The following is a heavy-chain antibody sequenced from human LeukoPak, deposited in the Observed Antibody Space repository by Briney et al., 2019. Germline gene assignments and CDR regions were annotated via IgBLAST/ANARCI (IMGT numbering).Heavy chain of an antibody. J-gene: IGHJ4*02. CDR1: GFTFSNAW. CDR2: ISGSDDST. CDR3: AKSRSGGGSCYNY. V-gene: IGHV3-23*01. D-gene: IGHD2-15*01. Sequence: PGGSLRLSCAASGFTFSNAWMSWVRQAPGKGLEWVSTISGSDDSTYYADSVRGRFTISRDNSKNTLYLQMSSLRAEDTAVYYCAKSRSGGGSCYNYWGQGTLVTVSS.